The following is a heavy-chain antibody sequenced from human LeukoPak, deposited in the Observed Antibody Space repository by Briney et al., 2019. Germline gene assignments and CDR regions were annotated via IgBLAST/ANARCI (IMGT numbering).Heavy chain of an antibody. D-gene: IGHD3-9*01. J-gene: IGHJ6*03. V-gene: IGHV5-51*01. CDR3: ARQVDLTGYYSYYCYYMDV. Sequence: GESLKISCKGSGYSFTSYWIGWVRQMPGKGLEWMGIIYPGDSDTRYSPSFQGQVTISADKSISTAYLQWSSLKASDTAMYYCARQVDLTGYYSYYCYYMDVWGKGTTVTVSS. CDR2: IYPGDSDT. CDR1: GYSFTSYW.